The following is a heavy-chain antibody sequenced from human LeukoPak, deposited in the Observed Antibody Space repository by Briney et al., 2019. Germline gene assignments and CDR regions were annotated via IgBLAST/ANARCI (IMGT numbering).Heavy chain of an antibody. CDR1: GFTFSTHG. V-gene: IGHV3-21*01. J-gene: IGHJ3*02. D-gene: IGHD3-10*01. CDR2: IDTTTSYK. CDR3: ARGRSITILRGVAISDGFDI. Sequence: GGSLRLSCAASGFTFSTHGMNWVRQAPGKGLEWVSFIDTTTSYKYYADSVKGRFTISRDNAKNSLYLQMNSLRADDTAFYYCARGRSITILRGVAISDGFDIWGQGTMVTVSS.